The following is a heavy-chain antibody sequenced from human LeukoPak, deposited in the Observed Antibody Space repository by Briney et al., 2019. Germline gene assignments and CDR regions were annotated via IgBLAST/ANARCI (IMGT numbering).Heavy chain of an antibody. Sequence: GGSLRLSCAASGFTFSTYGMYWVRQAPGKGLEGVAFIGSDGSGKYHADSVKGRFTISRDNSKNTLSLQMSSLRAEDTAVYYCAKASTFPRVVTAPLDYWGQGTLVTVSS. CDR2: IGSDGSGK. CDR1: GFTFSTYG. J-gene: IGHJ4*02. D-gene: IGHD2-21*02. V-gene: IGHV3-30*02. CDR3: AKASTFPRVVTAPLDY.